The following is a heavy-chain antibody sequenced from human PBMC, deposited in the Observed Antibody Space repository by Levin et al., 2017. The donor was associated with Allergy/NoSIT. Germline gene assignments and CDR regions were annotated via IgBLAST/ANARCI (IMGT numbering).Heavy chain of an antibody. CDR2: ISANNGNR. J-gene: IGHJ4*02. CDR1: GYTFMHFG. CDR3: SRAHSGGSSYWGDY. D-gene: IGHD4-23*01. V-gene: IGHV1-18*01. Sequence: GESLKISCKASGYTFMHFGINWVRQAPGQGLEWMGWISANNGNRNFPQRFQGRVTMTTDTSTSTAYLELRNLRSDDTALYYCSRAHSGGSSYWGDYWGQGTLVTVSS.